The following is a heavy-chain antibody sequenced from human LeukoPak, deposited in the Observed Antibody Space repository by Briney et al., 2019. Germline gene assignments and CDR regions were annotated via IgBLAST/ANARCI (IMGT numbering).Heavy chain of an antibody. CDR1: GGSISSYY. CDR2: IYYSGST. CDR3: ASRNSNYRPSYGY. Sequence: PSETLSLTCTVSGGSISSYYWSWIRHPPGKGLEWIGYIYYSGSTNYNPSLKSRVTISVAKSKSQLSLKVRSVSAADTAVYYCASRNSNYRPSYGYWGQGTLVTVSS. D-gene: IGHD4-11*01. V-gene: IGHV4-59*12. J-gene: IGHJ4*02.